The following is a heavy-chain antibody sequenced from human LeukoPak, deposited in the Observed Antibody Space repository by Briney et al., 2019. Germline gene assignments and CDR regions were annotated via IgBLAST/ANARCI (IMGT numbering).Heavy chain of an antibody. CDR1: GGSISSSIYY. Sequence: SETLSLTCIVSGGSISSSIYYWAGVRQPPGKGLEWIGTVFYNGATQYSPSLRSRVTISIDTSTNQFSLKLSSVTAADTAVYYCARALLWFRPFDIWGQGTMVTVSS. V-gene: IGHV4-39*07. CDR2: VFYNGAT. J-gene: IGHJ3*02. D-gene: IGHD3-10*01. CDR3: ARALLWFRPFDI.